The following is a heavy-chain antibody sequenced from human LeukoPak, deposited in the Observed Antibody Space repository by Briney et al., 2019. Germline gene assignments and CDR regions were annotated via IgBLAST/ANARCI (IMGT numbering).Heavy chain of an antibody. J-gene: IGHJ6*04. Sequence: ASVKVSCKASGYTFTSYDINWVRQATGQGLEWMGWMNPNSGNTGYAQKFQGRVTMTRNTSISTAYMELSSLRSEDTAVYYCARRRRPTIFVSRQIMDVWGKGTTVTVSS. D-gene: IGHD3-3*01. V-gene: IGHV1-8*01. CDR1: GYTFTSYD. CDR2: MNPNSGNT. CDR3: ARRRRPTIFVSRQIMDV.